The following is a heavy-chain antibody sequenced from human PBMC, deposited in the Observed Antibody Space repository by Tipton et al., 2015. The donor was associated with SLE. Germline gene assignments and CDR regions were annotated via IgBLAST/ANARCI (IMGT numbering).Heavy chain of an antibody. CDR2: ISYSGST. D-gene: IGHD4-17*01. Sequence: LRLSCTVSGGSISSYYWSWIRQPPGKGLEWIGYISYSGSTNYNPSLKSRVTISVDTSKNQFSLKLSSVTAADTAVYYCARRSYGALDYWGQGTLVTVSS. CDR3: ARRSYGALDY. J-gene: IGHJ4*02. V-gene: IGHV4-59*01. CDR1: GGSISSYY.